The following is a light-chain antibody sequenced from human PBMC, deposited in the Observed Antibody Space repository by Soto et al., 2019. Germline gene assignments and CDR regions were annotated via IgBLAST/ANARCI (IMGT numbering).Light chain of an antibody. Sequence: QSALTQPASVSGSPGQSITISCTGTSSDVGGYNYVSWYQQHPGKAPKLMIDEVSYRPSGVSNRFSGSKSGNTASLTISGLQDEDEADYYCSSYTSDSTPFVFGTGTKLTVL. CDR2: EVS. CDR1: SSDVGGYNY. J-gene: IGLJ1*01. CDR3: SSYTSDSTPFV. V-gene: IGLV2-14*01.